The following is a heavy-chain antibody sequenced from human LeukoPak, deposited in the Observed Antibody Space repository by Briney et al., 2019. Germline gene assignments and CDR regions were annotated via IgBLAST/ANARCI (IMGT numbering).Heavy chain of an antibody. CDR1: GFTFSTYP. D-gene: IGHD3-10*01. J-gene: IGHJ3*02. CDR3: VKEHVDRAFTRSFGI. Sequence: PGGSLRLSCEASGFTFSTYPMHWVRQAPDKGLEWVAMISYHGSNEYYADSVKGRFTISRDNSKNTVFLQMNSLRAEDTAVYYCVKEHVDRAFTRSFGIWGQGTVVTVSS. V-gene: IGHV3-30*04. CDR2: ISYHGSNE.